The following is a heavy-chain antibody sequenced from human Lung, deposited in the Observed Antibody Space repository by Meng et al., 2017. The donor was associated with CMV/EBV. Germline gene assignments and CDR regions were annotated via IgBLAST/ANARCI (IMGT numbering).Heavy chain of an antibody. CDR1: GFTFSSYS. Sequence: SCAASGFTFSSYSMNWVRQAPGKGLEWVSYISTSSSTKYYADSVKGRFTISRDNAKNSLYLQMNSTRAEDTAVYYCANDAFDIWGQGTMVTVAS. J-gene: IGHJ3*02. CDR3: ANDAFDI. V-gene: IGHV3-48*04. CDR2: ISTSSSTK.